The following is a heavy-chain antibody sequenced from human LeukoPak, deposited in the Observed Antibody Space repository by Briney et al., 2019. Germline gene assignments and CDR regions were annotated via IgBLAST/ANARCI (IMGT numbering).Heavy chain of an antibody. Sequence: SETLSLTCTVSGGSISSGGYYWSWIRQHPGKGLEWIGYIYYSGSTYYNPSLKSRVTISVDTSKNQFSPKLSSVTAADTAVYYCARAARERDTLGFDYWGQGTLVTVSS. CDR3: ARAARERDTLGFDY. D-gene: IGHD5-18*01. CDR1: GGSISSGGYY. V-gene: IGHV4-31*03. J-gene: IGHJ4*02. CDR2: IYYSGST.